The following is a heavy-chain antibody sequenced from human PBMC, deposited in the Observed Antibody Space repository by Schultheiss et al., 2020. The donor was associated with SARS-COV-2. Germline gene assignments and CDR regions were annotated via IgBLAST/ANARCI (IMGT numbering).Heavy chain of an antibody. V-gene: IGHV4-59*01. J-gene: IGHJ3*02. CDR3: ARFGGVTAIVGAFDI. Sequence: SETLSLTCTVSGGSISSYYWSWIRQPPGKGLEWIGYIYYSGSTNYNPSLKSRVTISVDTSKNQFSLKLSSVTAADTAVYYCARFGGVTAIVGAFDIWGQGTMVTVSS. D-gene: IGHD2-21*02. CDR1: GGSISSYY. CDR2: IYYSGST.